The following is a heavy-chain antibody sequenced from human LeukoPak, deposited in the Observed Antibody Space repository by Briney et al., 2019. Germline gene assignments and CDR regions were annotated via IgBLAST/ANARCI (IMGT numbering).Heavy chain of an antibody. CDR1: GFTFSTYA. CDR2: FSHSGGGT. CDR3: GRDPFSNFGYYYMDV. D-gene: IGHD3-3*01. Sequence: PGGSLRLSCTASGFTFSTYAMSWVRQAPGKGLEWVAGFSHSGGGTYYTDSVKGRFTISRDNSANMLYLQMNSLRAEDTAVYYCGRDPFSNFGYYYMDVWGKGTTVTVSS. V-gene: IGHV3-23*01. J-gene: IGHJ6*03.